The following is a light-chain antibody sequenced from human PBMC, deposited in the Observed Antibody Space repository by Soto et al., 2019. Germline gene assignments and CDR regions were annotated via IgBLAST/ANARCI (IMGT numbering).Light chain of an antibody. Sequence: QPVLTQAPSVSGAPGQRVTVSCTGSSSNIGAGHHVHWYQQLPGTAPKLLIYNNDNRPSGVPDRFSGSKSGTSASLAISGLQAEDEAEYYCQSYDTSLSDVLFGGGTKLTVL. J-gene: IGLJ2*01. CDR3: QSYDTSLSDVL. V-gene: IGLV1-40*01. CDR2: NND. CDR1: SSNIGAGHH.